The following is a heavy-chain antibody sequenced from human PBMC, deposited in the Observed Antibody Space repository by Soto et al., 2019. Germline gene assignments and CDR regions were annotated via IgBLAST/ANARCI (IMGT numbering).Heavy chain of an antibody. D-gene: IGHD3-10*01. CDR2: INPNSGNI. CDR3: ARGRASGSYYLLDY. J-gene: IGHJ4*02. V-gene: IGHV1-8*01. CDR1: GNTFNSYD. Sequence: ASVKVSCKASGNTFNSYDINWVGQATGHGLEWMGWINPNSGNIGYAQKFQGRVTMTRDTAIRTAYMEVSRLRSDDTAVYYCARGRASGSYYLLDYWGQGTLVTVSS.